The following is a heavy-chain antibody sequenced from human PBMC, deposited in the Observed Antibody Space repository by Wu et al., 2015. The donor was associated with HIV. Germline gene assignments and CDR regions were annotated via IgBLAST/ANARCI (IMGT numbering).Heavy chain of an antibody. Sequence: QVQLVQSGAELKKPGASVKVSCKVSGYTFTDYYMHWVRQAPGLGLEWLGWINPNSSDTNYAQRFQGRVTMTRDTSLSTAYLELRRLRSDDTALYCCARAYCSGGGCYSDAFDLWGQGTMVTVSS. CDR2: INPNSSDT. J-gene: IGHJ3*01. CDR3: ARAYCSGGGCYSDAFDL. D-gene: IGHD2-15*01. CDR1: GYTFTDYY. V-gene: IGHV1-2*02.